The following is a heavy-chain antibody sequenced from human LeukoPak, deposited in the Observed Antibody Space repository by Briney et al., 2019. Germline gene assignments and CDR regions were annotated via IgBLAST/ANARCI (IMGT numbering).Heavy chain of an antibody. CDR1: GGSISTYY. D-gene: IGHD6-13*01. Sequence: SETLSLTCTVSGGSISTYYWSWLRQPPGKGLEWIGCIYYSGSTNYNPSLKSRATISVDSSKNQFSLKLRSVTAADTAMYYCARSGSSWYTDWFDPWGQGTLVTVSS. CDR2: IYYSGST. CDR3: ARSGSSWYTDWFDP. V-gene: IGHV4-59*08. J-gene: IGHJ5*02.